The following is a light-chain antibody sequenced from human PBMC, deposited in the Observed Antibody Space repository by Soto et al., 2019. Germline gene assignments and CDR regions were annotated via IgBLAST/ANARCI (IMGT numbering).Light chain of an antibody. CDR2: GAS. J-gene: IGKJ1*01. CDR3: QQYNNWLGT. CDR1: QSVSSN. V-gene: IGKV3-15*01. Sequence: EILRTQTPFTGSVSPWEXATLACRAGQSVSSNLAWVQPKPRQTPRLXIYGASTRATGIPARFSGSGSGTAFTLPISSLQSEDFAIYYGQQYNNWLGTVGQGTKVEI.